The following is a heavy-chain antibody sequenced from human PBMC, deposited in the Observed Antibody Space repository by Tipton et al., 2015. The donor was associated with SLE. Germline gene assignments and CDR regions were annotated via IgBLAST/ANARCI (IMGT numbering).Heavy chain of an antibody. CDR1: GGSITNHY. J-gene: IGHJ3*02. Sequence: TLSLTCTVSGGSITNHYWNWIRQPPGKGLEWIGYIHYSGTTHDKPSLKSRVTMSVDMFKNQFSLRLTSVTAADTAVYYCARTLGAIAHTVYDAFDIWGQGKMVTVSS. CDR3: ARTLGAIAHTVYDAFDI. V-gene: IGHV4-59*11. D-gene: IGHD1-26*01. CDR2: IHYSGTT.